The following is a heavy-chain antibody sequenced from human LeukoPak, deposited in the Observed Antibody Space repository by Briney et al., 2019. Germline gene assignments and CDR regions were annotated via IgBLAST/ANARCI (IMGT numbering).Heavy chain of an antibody. Sequence: GGSLRLSCVASGFAVDTNYMNWVRQAPGKGPEWVSVIHSGAGSTNYADSVKGRFTISRDNSKNTLYLQMNSLRAEDTGVYYCVRDGGLSGSYFDYWGQGILVTVSS. V-gene: IGHV3-53*01. D-gene: IGHD1-26*01. CDR3: VRDGGLSGSYFDY. CDR1: GFAVDTNY. CDR2: IHSGAGST. J-gene: IGHJ4*02.